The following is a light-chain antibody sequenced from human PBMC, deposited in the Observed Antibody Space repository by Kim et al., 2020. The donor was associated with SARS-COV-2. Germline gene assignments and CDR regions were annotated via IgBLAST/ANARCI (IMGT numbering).Light chain of an antibody. CDR3: QQYQSYPYT. V-gene: IGKV1-5*03. CDR2: KAS. CDR1: QSVDSW. Sequence: DIQMTQSPSTLSARVGDRVTITCRASQSVDSWLAWYQQKPGKAPNLLIQKASDLQSGVPSRFSGSGSGTEFTLTISSLQPDDFATYYCQQYQSYPYTFGQGTKLEI. J-gene: IGKJ2*01.